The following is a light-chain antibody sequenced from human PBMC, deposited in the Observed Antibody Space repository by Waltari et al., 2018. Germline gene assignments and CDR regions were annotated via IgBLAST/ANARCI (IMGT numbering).Light chain of an antibody. V-gene: IGLV1-44*01. J-gene: IGLJ2*01. Sequence: QSVLTQPPSASGTPGQRVTISCSGRNSNIGSNPVNWYQQLPRASPKLLIYSRSLRPSVVPDRFSGSKSGTSASLAISGLQSEDEADYYCAAWDDSLNAYLFGGGTKLTVL. CDR1: NSNIGSNP. CDR2: SRS. CDR3: AAWDDSLNAYL.